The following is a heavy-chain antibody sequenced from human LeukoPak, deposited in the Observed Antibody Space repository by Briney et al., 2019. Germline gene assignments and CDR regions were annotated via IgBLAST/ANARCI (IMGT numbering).Heavy chain of an antibody. CDR2: IRYDGSNK. V-gene: IGHV3-30*02. CDR1: GFTFSSYG. CDR3: AKGNDCSSTSCYVMDY. Sequence: GGSLRLSCAASGFTFSSYGMHWVRQAPGKGLEWVAFIRYDGSNKYYADSVKGRFTISRDNSRNTLYLQMNSLRAEDTAVYYCAKGNDCSSTSCYVMDYWGQGTLVTVSS. D-gene: IGHD2-2*01. J-gene: IGHJ4*02.